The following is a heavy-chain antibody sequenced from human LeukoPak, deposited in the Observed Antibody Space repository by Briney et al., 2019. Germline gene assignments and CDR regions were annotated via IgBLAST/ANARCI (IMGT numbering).Heavy chain of an antibody. CDR2: INKDGSTK. J-gene: IGHJ4*02. CDR1: GFTFNNYW. Sequence: PGGSLRLSCVASGFTFNNYWMAWVRQAPGKGLEWVANINKDGSTKQYVGSVKGRFTISRDNAKKSLLLQMTSLRAEDSALYYCARDDGGNLDYWGQGTLVTVX. CDR3: ARDDGGNLDY. D-gene: IGHD4-23*01. V-gene: IGHV3-7*01.